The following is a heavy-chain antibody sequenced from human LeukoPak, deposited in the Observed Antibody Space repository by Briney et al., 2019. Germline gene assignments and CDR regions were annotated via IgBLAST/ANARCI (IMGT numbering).Heavy chain of an antibody. V-gene: IGHV3-23*01. J-gene: IGHJ4*02. Sequence: GGSLRLSCAASGFTSSSYAMSWVRQAPGKGLEWVSAISGSGGSTYYADSVKGRFTISRDNSKNTLYLQMNSLRAEDTAVYYCAKDSGYDGGPTFDYWGQGTLVTVSS. CDR1: GFTSSSYA. D-gene: IGHD5-12*01. CDR3: AKDSGYDGGPTFDY. CDR2: ISGSGGST.